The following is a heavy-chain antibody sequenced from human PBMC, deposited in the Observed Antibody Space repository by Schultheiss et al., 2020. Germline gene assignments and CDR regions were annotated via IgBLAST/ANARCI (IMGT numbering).Heavy chain of an antibody. CDR2: IYYSGSA. J-gene: IGHJ6*02. Sequence: SATLSLTCTVSGGSISSYYWSWIRQPPGKGLEWIGYIYYSGSASYNPSLKSRVTISVDTSKNQFSLKLSSVTAADTAVYYCAVSYPRDTYYYYGMDVWGPGTTVTVAS. V-gene: IGHV4-59*01. CDR1: GGSISSYY. D-gene: IGHD1-26*01. CDR3: AVSYPRDTYYYYGMDV.